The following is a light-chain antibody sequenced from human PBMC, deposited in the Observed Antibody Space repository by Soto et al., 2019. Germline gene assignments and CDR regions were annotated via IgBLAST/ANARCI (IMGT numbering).Light chain of an antibody. CDR2: GTS. Sequence: EIVLTQSPGTLSLSPGERATLSCRASQSVSITSLAWYQQKPGQAPRLLIYGTSSRATAIPVRFSGSGSGTDFTLTISRLEPEDFAVYYCQQYGSSPITFGQGTRLEIK. J-gene: IGKJ5*01. V-gene: IGKV3-20*01. CDR3: QQYGSSPIT. CDR1: QSVSITS.